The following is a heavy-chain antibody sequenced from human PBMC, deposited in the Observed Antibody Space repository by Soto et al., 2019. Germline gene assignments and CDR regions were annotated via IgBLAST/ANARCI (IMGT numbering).Heavy chain of an antibody. CDR3: AVLWYGELLLFDY. Sequence: GGSLRLSCAASGFTVRNTYMSWVRQAPGKGLEWVSLIDADGDTYYADSVKGRFTISRDNSKNTLYLQMNSLRAEDTAVYYCAVLWYGELLLFDYWGQGTLVTVSS. CDR1: GFTVRNTY. D-gene: IGHD3-10*01. CDR2: IDADGDT. V-gene: IGHV3-66*01. J-gene: IGHJ4*01.